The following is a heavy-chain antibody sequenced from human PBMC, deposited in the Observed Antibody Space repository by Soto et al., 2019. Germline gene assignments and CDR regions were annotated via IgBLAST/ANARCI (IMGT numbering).Heavy chain of an antibody. V-gene: IGHV3-30-3*01. CDR1: GFTFSSYA. CDR2: ISYDGSNK. CDR3: AREGSGWYGQYYYYGMDV. Sequence: GGSLRLSCAASGFTFSSYAMHWVRQAPGKGLEWVAVISYDGSNKYYADSVKGRFTISRDNSKNTLYLQMNSLRAEDTAVYCCAREGSGWYGQYYYYGMDVWGQGTTVTVSS. D-gene: IGHD6-19*01. J-gene: IGHJ6*02.